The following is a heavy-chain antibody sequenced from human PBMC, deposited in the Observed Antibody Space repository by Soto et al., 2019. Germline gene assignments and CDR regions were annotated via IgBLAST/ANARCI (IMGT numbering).Heavy chain of an antibody. J-gene: IGHJ3*02. CDR3: ARVLVAYGFNAFDI. Sequence: EVQLVESGGGLVQPGGSLRLSCAASGFTFSSYWMSWVHQAPGKGLEWVANIKQDGSEKYYVDSVKGRFTISRDNAKNSLYLQMNSLRAEDTAVYYCARVLVAYGFNAFDIWGQGTMVTVSS. V-gene: IGHV3-7*03. D-gene: IGHD2-15*01. CDR2: IKQDGSEK. CDR1: GFTFSSYW.